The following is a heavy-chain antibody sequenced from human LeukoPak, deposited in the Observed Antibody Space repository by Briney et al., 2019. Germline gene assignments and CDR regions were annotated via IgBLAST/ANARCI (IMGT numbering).Heavy chain of an antibody. V-gene: IGHV3-74*01. CDR2: ISTDGTST. Sequence: GGSLRLSCAASGFTFRSNWRHWVRQGPGKGLVWVSRISTDGTSTGHAESVKGRFTISRDNAKNTVYLQMNSLRAEDTAVYYCARASSSVPNLLDYWGQGTLVSVSS. CDR3: ARASSSVPNLLDY. CDR1: GFTFRSNW. J-gene: IGHJ4*02. D-gene: IGHD2-2*01.